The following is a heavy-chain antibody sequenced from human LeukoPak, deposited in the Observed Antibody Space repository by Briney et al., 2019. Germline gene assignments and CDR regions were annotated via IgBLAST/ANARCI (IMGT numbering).Heavy chain of an antibody. CDR3: ATRVGISFY. V-gene: IGHV4-39*07. CDR1: GGSISDSTFY. J-gene: IGHJ4*02. D-gene: IGHD1-26*01. Sequence: SETLSLTCTVSGGSISDSTFYWGWIRQPPGKGLEWIGEIYHSGNTNYDPSLKSRVTISLDKSKNQFSLNLRSVTAADTAVYYCATRVGISFYWGQGTLVTVSS. CDR2: IYHSGNT.